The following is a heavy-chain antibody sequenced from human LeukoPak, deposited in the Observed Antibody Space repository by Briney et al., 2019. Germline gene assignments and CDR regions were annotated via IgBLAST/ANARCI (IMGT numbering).Heavy chain of an antibody. D-gene: IGHD2-2*01. V-gene: IGHV1-69*13. Sequence: SVKVSCKASGGTFSSYAISWVRQAPGQGLEWMGGIIPIFGTANYAQKFQGRVTITADESTSTAYMELSSLRSEDTAVYYCASHKYCSSSSCYAFDIWGQGTMVTVSS. J-gene: IGHJ3*02. CDR3: ASHKYCSSSSCYAFDI. CDR1: GGTFSSYA. CDR2: IIPIFGTA.